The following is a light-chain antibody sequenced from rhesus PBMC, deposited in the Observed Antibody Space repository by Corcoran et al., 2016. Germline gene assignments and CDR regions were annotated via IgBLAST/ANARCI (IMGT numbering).Light chain of an antibody. Sequence: DTQMTQSPSSVSASVGDTVTITRRASQGISTFLAWYQQKPGKAPKILIYAATTSQSGVPSRFSGSGSGMEFTLTNSSLRPEVFATYYCQHYTTLPPTFGPGTKLDIK. CDR2: AAT. J-gene: IGKJ3*01. CDR3: QHYTTLPPT. CDR1: QGISTF. V-gene: IGKV1-25*02.